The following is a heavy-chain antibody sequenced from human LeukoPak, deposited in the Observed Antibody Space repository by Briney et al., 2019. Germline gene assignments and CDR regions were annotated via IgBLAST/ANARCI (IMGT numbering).Heavy chain of an antibody. CDR2: ISRSGSYI. V-gene: IGHV3-21*01. CDR1: GFTFSTNS. CDR3: ARDAAGYSSGAPFDY. D-gene: IGHD5-18*01. J-gene: IGHJ4*02. Sequence: PGGSLRLSCAASGFTFSTNSMNWVRQAPGKGLEWVSSISRSGSYIYYADSVKGRFTISRDNAKNSLYLQMNSLRVEDTAVYYCARDAAGYSSGAPFDYWGQGTLVTVSS.